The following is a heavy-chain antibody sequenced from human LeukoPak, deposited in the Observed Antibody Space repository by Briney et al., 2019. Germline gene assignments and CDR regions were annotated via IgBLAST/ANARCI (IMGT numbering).Heavy chain of an antibody. CDR3: ARGTSSGWYYFQH. D-gene: IGHD6-19*01. CDR1: GGSISSYY. V-gene: IGHV4-59*01. J-gene: IGHJ1*01. Sequence: SETLSLTCTVSGGSISSYYWSWIRQPPGKGLEWIGYIYYSGSTNYNPSLKSRVTISVDTSKNQFSLKLSSVTAADTAVYYCARGTSSGWYYFQHWGQGTLVTVSS. CDR2: IYYSGST.